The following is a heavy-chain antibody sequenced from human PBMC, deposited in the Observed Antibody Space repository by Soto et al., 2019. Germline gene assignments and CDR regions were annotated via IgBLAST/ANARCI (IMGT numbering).Heavy chain of an antibody. CDR2: ISGSGGST. J-gene: IGHJ5*02. CDR3: AKDFPAGMITFVGVISA. D-gene: IGHD3-16*02. CDR1: GFTFSSYA. Sequence: EVQLLESGGGLVQPGGSLRLSCAASGFTFSSYAMSWVRQAPGKGLEWVSAISGSGGSTYYADSVKGRFTISRDNSKNTLYLQMNSLRAEDTAVYYCAKDFPAGMITFVGVISAWGQGTLVTVSS. V-gene: IGHV3-23*01.